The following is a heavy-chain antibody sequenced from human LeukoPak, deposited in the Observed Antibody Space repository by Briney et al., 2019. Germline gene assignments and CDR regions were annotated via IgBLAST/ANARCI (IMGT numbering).Heavy chain of an antibody. CDR2: IRSKAYGGTI. CDR3: SRASYCSRASCPMWAGY. J-gene: IGHJ4*02. CDR1: GSTFGDYA. D-gene: IGHD2-2*01. Sequence: GGSLRLSCTASGSTFGDYAMSWFRQAPGKGLEWVGFIRSKAYGGTIEYAASVKGRFTISRDDSRSVAYLQVNSLKTEDTAIYYCSRASYCSRASCPMWAGYWGQGTLVTVSS. V-gene: IGHV3-49*03.